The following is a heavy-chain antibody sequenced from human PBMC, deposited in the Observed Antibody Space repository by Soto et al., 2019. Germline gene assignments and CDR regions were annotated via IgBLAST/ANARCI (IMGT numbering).Heavy chain of an antibody. D-gene: IGHD5-12*01. CDR2: IFWDDDK. CDR1: GFSLSTRGVG. Sequence: QITLKESGPTLVKPTQTLTLTCSFSGFSLSTRGVGVGWIRQPPGKALEWLALIFWDDDKWYRPSLRSWLTITEDTSKNQVVLTMTHMDPVDTATYYCAHRSRGYAYYFDPWGQGTLVTVSS. CDR3: AHRSRGYAYYFDP. V-gene: IGHV2-5*02. J-gene: IGHJ4*02.